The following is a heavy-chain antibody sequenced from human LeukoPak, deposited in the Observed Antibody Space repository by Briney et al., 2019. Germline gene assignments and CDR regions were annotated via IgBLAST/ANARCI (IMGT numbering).Heavy chain of an antibody. CDR2: ISSSSSTI. Sequence: PGGSLGLSCAASGFTFSSYNINWVRQAPGKGLEWISYISSSSSTIYFADSVKGRFTISRDNAKNSLYLQMNSLRDEDTAVYYCATGDWLHWGPGTLVTVSS. CDR1: GFTFSSYN. J-gene: IGHJ4*02. V-gene: IGHV3-48*02. CDR3: ATGDWLH. D-gene: IGHD2-21*01.